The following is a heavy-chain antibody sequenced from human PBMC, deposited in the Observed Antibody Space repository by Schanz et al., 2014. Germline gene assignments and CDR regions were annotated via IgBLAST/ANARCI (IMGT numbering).Heavy chain of an antibody. CDR1: GFSFSDYY. J-gene: IGHJ6*03. Sequence: VQLLESGGGLVQPGGSLRLSCAASGFSFSDYYMSWIRQAPGKGLEWISFINTGSNYINYADSVKGRFTISRDSAKNSLYLQMNSLRPEDTALYYCAKGSRSGSKVMDVWGKGTTVTVSS. V-gene: IGHV3-11*03. CDR3: AKGSRSGSKVMDV. D-gene: IGHD3-10*01. CDR2: INTGSNYI.